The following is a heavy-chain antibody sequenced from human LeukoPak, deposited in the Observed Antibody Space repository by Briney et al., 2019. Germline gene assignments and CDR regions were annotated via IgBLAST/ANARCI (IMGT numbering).Heavy chain of an antibody. D-gene: IGHD6-13*01. CDR2: INSGGST. J-gene: IGHJ4*02. Sequence: GGSLRLSCAASGFTVSSNYMSWVRQAPGKGLEWVSVINSGGSTYYADSVKGRFTISRDNSKNTLYLQMNSLRAEDTAVYYCATSSSWYLFDYWGQGTLVTVSS. V-gene: IGHV3-66*01. CDR3: ATSSSWYLFDY. CDR1: GFTVSSNY.